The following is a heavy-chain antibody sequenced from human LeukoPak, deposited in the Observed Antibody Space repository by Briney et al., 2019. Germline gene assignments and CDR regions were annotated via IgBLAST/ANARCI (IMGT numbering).Heavy chain of an antibody. CDR3: ARGRLMGSGLPAIDY. J-gene: IGHJ4*02. CDR2: ISVSGTTI. CDR1: GFTFSDYE. D-gene: IGHD3-10*01. V-gene: IGHV3-48*01. Sequence: GGSLRLSCAASGFTFSDYEMNWVRQAPGKGLEWLSHISVSGTTIHYADSVKGRFTISRDNAKNSLYLQMNSLRAEDTAVYYCARGRLMGSGLPAIDYWGQGTLVTVSS.